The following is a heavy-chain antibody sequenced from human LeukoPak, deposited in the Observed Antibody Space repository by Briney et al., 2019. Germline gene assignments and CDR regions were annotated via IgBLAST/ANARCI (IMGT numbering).Heavy chain of an antibody. D-gene: IGHD2-2*01. CDR2: INPNSGGT. CDR1: GYTFTGYY. V-gene: IGHV1-2*02. CDR3: ARAVVPAANNYYYYYYMHV. Sequence: ASVKVSCKASGYTFTGYYMHWVRQAPGQGLEWMGWINPNSGGTNYAQKFQGRVTMTRDTSISTAYMELSRLRSDDTTVYYSARAVVPAANNYYYYYYMHVWGKGTTVTVSS. J-gene: IGHJ6*03.